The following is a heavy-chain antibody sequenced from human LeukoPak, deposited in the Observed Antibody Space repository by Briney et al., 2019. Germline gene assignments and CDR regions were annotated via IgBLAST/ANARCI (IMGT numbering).Heavy chain of an antibody. D-gene: IGHD3-3*01. CDR3: ASCTYYDFCSGLGPFYYYYMDV. CDR1: GGTFSSYA. V-gene: IGHV1-69*05. Sequence: ASVKVSCKASGGTFSSYAISWVRQAPGQGLEWMGGIIPIFGTANYAQKFQGRVTITTDESTSTAYMELSSLRSEDTAVYYCASCTYYDFCSGLGPFYYYYMDVWGKGTTVTVSS. J-gene: IGHJ6*03. CDR2: IIPIFGTA.